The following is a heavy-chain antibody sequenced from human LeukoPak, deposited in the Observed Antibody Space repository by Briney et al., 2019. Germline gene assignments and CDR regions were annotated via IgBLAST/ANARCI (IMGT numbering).Heavy chain of an antibody. CDR2: IWYDGSNK. CDR1: GLTFSSYG. V-gene: IGHV3-33*01. D-gene: IGHD2-2*01. Sequence: GGSLRLSRAASGLTFSSYGMHWVRQAPGKGLEWVAVIWYDGSNKYYADSVKGRFTISRDNSKNTLYLQMNSLRAEDTAVYYCARDLCSSTSCYAGLDYWGQGTLVTVSS. J-gene: IGHJ4*02. CDR3: ARDLCSSTSCYAGLDY.